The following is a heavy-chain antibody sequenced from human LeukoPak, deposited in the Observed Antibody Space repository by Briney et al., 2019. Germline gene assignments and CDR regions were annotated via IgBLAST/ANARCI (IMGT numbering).Heavy chain of an antibody. Sequence: GASVKVSCKASGYTFTGYCMHWVRQAPGQGLEWMGWINPNSGGTNYAQKFQGRVTMTRDTSISTAYMELSRLRSDDTAVYYCARDPSVVPAATWFDPWGQGTLVTVSS. CDR2: INPNSGGT. CDR1: GYTFTGYC. V-gene: IGHV1-2*02. J-gene: IGHJ5*02. CDR3: ARDPSVVPAATWFDP. D-gene: IGHD2-2*01.